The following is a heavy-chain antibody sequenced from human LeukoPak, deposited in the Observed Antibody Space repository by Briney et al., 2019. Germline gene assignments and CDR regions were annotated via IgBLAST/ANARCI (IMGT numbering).Heavy chain of an antibody. D-gene: IGHD3-22*01. Sequence: PGGSLRLSCAASEFTLRSNYMSWVRQAPGKGLEWVSVIYSGGSTYYADSVKGRFTISRDNSKNTLYLQMNSLKAEDTAVYYCARDYYDSSGYRHDAFDIWGQGTMVTVSS. J-gene: IGHJ3*02. V-gene: IGHV3-53*01. CDR3: ARDYYDSSGYRHDAFDI. CDR2: IYSGGST. CDR1: EFTLRSNY.